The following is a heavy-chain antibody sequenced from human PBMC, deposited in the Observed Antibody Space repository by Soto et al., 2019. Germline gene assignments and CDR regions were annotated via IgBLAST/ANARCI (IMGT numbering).Heavy chain of an antibody. Sequence: GGSLRLSCAASGFTFSSYAMSWVRQAPGKGLEWVSAISGSGGSTYYADSVKGRFTISRDNSKNTLYLQMNSLRAEDTAVYYCAKEYLDCSGGSRYTGFDPWGQGTLVTVSS. V-gene: IGHV3-23*01. D-gene: IGHD2-15*01. CDR3: AKEYLDCSGGSRYTGFDP. CDR2: ISGSGGST. CDR1: GFTFSSYA. J-gene: IGHJ5*02.